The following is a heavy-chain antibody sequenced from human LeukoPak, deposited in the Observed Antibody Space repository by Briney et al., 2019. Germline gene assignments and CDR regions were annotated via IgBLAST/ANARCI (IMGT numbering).Heavy chain of an antibody. CDR3: AKFPYYGSGTEGGMAV. Sequence: GGALRLSCAASRFTFSSYSMNWVRQAPGKEVEWVSPISSSSSYTDYEDSVKGRFTISRDNAKNSLYLQMNSLRAEDTAVYYCAKFPYYGSGTEGGMAVWGQGTTVTVSS. CDR1: RFTFSSYS. D-gene: IGHD3-10*01. CDR2: ISSSSSYT. J-gene: IGHJ6*02. V-gene: IGHV3-21*01.